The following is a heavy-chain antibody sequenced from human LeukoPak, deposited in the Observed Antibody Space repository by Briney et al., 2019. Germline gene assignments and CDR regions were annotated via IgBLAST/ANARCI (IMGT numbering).Heavy chain of an antibody. CDR3: AKDRCSNGVGCYYYYMDV. D-gene: IGHD2-8*01. J-gene: IGHJ6*03. CDR2: ISSRSRTI. Sequence: PGGSLRLSCAASGFTFGSYSMNWVRQAPGKGLEWVSYISSRSRTIYYADSVKGRFSISRDSSKNILYLQMNSLRAEDTAVYYCAKDRCSNGVGCYYYYMDVWGKGTTVTISS. CDR1: GFTFGSYS. V-gene: IGHV3-48*01.